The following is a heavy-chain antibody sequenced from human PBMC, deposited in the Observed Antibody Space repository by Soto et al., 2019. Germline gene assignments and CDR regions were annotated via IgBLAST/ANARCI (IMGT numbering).Heavy chain of an antibody. CDR3: ASPRHPAAAGIPGYYYGMDV. CDR1: GFTFSSYS. Sequence: GGSLRLSCAASGFTFSSYSMNWVRQAPGKGLEWVSYISSSSSTIYYADSVKGRFTISRDNAKNSLYLQMNSLRDEDTAVYYCASPRHPAAAGIPGYYYGMDVWGQGTTVTVSS. J-gene: IGHJ6*02. CDR2: ISSSSSTI. D-gene: IGHD6-13*01. V-gene: IGHV3-48*02.